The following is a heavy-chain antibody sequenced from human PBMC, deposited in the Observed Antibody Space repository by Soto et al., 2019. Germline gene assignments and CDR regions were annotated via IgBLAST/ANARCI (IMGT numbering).Heavy chain of an antibody. CDR2: IKSKTDGGTV. V-gene: IGHV3-15*07. CDR1: GVTLSNVW. CDR3: SHGYYQYFES. D-gene: IGHD5-18*01. J-gene: IGHJ4*02. Sequence: PGGSLRLSCAVSGVTLSNVWMNWVRQAPGKGPEWVGRIKSKTDGGTVEYAAPVEDRFTISRDDSENTLYLQMNSLKSEDTAVYYCSHGYYQYFESWGQVTLVTVSS.